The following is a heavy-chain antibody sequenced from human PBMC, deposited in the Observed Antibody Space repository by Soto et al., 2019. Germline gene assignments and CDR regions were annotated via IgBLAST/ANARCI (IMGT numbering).Heavy chain of an antibody. D-gene: IGHD3-9*01. CDR1: GYTFTSYG. V-gene: IGHV1-18*01. CDR2: ISAYNGNT. J-gene: IGHJ5*02. Sequence: ASVKVSCKASGYTFTSYGISWVRQAPGQGLEWMGWISAYNGNTNYAQKLQGRVTMTTDTSTSTAYMELRSLGSDDTAVYYCARDQYDILTGYYNVASLDPWGQGTLVTVSS. CDR3: ARDQYDILTGYYNVASLDP.